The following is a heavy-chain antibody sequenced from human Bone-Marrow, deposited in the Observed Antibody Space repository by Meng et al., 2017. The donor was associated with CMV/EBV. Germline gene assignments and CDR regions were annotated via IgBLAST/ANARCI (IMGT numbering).Heavy chain of an antibody. CDR2: IYYSGST. D-gene: IGHD3-3*01. J-gene: IGHJ4*02. CDR3: AREIGTYYDFWSGYYLDY. CDR1: GGSVSSGSYY. Sequence: GSLRLSCTVSGGSVSSGSYYWSWIRQPPGKGLEWIGYIYYSGSTNYNPSLKSRVTISVDTSKNQFSLKLSSVTAADTAVYYCAREIGTYYDFWSGYYLDYWGQGTLVTVSS. V-gene: IGHV4-61*01.